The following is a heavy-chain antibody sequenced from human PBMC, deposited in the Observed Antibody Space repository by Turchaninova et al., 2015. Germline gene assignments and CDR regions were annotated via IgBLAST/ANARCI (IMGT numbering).Heavy chain of an antibody. CDR2: ISAYNGNT. CDR3: VREYEVAGXVHFXX. V-gene: IGHV1-18*01. Sequence: QVQMVQSGAEVKKPGASVKVSCKASGYTFTTYGISWVRQAPGQGLEGMGVISAYNGNTRYAQNPPXXXTMXXETSXSTAYXXLRXLXSDDTAVXXXVREYEVAGXVHFXXWGQGTRVTXSS. CDR1: GYTFTTYG. J-gene: IGHJ1*01. D-gene: IGHD6-19*01.